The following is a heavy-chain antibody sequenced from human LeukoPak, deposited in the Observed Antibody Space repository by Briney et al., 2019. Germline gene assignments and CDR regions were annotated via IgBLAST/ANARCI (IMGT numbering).Heavy chain of an antibody. CDR1: GFTFSSYS. Sequence: GGSLRLSCVASGFTFSSYSMNWVRQAPGKGLEWVSSISSSSYIYDADSVKGRFTIPGDNAKNSLYLQMNSLRAEDTAVYYCAELGITMIGGVWGKGTTVTISS. CDR3: AELGITMIGGV. J-gene: IGHJ6*04. V-gene: IGHV3-21*01. CDR2: ISSSSYI. D-gene: IGHD3-10*02.